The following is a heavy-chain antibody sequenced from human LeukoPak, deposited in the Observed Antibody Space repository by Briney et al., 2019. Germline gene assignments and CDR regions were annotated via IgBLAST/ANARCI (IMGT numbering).Heavy chain of an antibody. CDR1: GYTLTELS. V-gene: IGHV1-24*01. D-gene: IGHD3-10*01. Sequence: ASVKVSCKVSGYTLTELSMHWVRQAPGKGLEWMGGFDPEDGETIYAQKLQGRVTMTTDTSTSTAYMELRSLRSDDTAVYYCARDSLLWFGESIDYWGQGTLVTVSS. CDR3: ARDSLLWFGESIDY. J-gene: IGHJ4*02. CDR2: FDPEDGET.